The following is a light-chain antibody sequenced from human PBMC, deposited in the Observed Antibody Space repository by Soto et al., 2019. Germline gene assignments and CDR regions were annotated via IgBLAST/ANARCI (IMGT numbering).Light chain of an antibody. Sequence: DMGMTQSPLSLPVTPGEPASISCRSSQSLLHSDGDIYLDWYLQKQGQSPQLLIYLGSSRASGVTDRFSGSGAGTDFTLQISSGEAEDVGVYYCMQALKSPFTFGQGTKLAIK. CDR2: LGS. V-gene: IGKV2-28*01. J-gene: IGKJ2*01. CDR1: QSLLHSDGDIY. CDR3: MQALKSPFT.